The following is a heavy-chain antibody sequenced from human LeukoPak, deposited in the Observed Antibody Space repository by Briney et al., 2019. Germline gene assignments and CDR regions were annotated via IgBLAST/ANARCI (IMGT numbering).Heavy chain of an antibody. V-gene: IGHV3-7*01. CDR3: ARDEAAAGTESVDY. D-gene: IGHD6-13*01. CDR2: IKQDGSEK. CDR1: GFTFSSYW. J-gene: IGHJ4*02. Sequence: GGSLRLSCAASGFTFSSYWMSWVRQAPGKGLEWVANIKQDGSEKYYVNSVKGRFTISRDNAKNSLYLQMNSLRAEDTAVYYCARDEAAAGTESVDYWGQGTLVTVSS.